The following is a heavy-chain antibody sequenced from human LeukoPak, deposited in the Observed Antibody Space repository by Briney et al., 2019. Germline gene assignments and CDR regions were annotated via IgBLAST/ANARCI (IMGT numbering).Heavy chain of an antibody. D-gene: IGHD6-19*01. CDR1: GFTFSSYA. CDR2: IGGSGGST. CDR3: AKAGRPQAVAGWIDY. V-gene: IGHV3-23*01. J-gene: IGHJ4*02. Sequence: GGSLRLSCAASGFTFSSYAMSWVRQAPGKGLEWVSAIGGSGGSTYYADSVKGRFSIFRDNSKNTLYLQMNSLRAEDTAIYYCAKAGRPQAVAGWIDYWGQGTLVTVSS.